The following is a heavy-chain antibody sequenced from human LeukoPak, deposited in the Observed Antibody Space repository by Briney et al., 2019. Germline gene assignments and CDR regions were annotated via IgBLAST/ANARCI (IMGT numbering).Heavy chain of an antibody. CDR2: IYYSGST. Sequence: SETLSLTCTVSGGSISSSSYYWGWIRQPPGKGLEWIGSIYYSGSTYYNPSLKSRVTISADTSKNQFSLKLSSVTAADTAVYYCARVSLAEDLGVYDAFDIWGQGTMVTVSS. CDR1: GGSISSSSYY. D-gene: IGHD5/OR15-5a*01. V-gene: IGHV4-39*07. J-gene: IGHJ3*02. CDR3: ARVSLAEDLGVYDAFDI.